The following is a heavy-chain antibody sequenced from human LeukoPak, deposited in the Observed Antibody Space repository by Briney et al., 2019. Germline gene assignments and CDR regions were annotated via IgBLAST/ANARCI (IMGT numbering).Heavy chain of an antibody. CDR1: GYSISSGYY. Sequence: SETLSLTCTVSGYSISSGYYWGWIRQPPGKGLEWIGEINHSGSTNYSPSLKSRVTISIDTSKNQFSLRLSSVTAADTAVFYCARGPRIAAAGQNYYYYGMDVWGQGTTVTVSS. CDR2: INHSGST. J-gene: IGHJ6*02. CDR3: ARGPRIAAAGQNYYYYGMDV. V-gene: IGHV4-38-2*02. D-gene: IGHD6-13*01.